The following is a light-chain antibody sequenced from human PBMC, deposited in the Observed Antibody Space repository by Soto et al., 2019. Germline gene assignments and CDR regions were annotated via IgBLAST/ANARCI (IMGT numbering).Light chain of an antibody. J-gene: IGLJ2*01. Sequence: QSALTQPPSASGSPGQSVTISCTGTGSDVGGYNYVSWYQRHPGKAPKLVIYDVSKRPSGVPDRFSGSKSGNTASLTVSGLQAEDEADYYCGSYAASNNLVFGGGTKLTVL. CDR1: GSDVGGYNY. V-gene: IGLV2-8*01. CDR2: DVS. CDR3: GSYAASNNLV.